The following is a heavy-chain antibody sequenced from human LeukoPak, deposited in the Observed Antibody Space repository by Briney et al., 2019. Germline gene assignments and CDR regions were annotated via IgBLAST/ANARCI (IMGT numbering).Heavy chain of an antibody. CDR2: ISAYNGNT. Sequence: ASVKVSCKASGYTFTGYYMHWVRQAPGQGLEWMGWISAYNGNTNYAQKLQGRVTMTTDTSTSTAYMELRSLRSDDTAVYYCARGRGPASYDYWGQGTLVTVSS. CDR3: ARGRGPASYDY. CDR1: GYTFTGYY. D-gene: IGHD3-10*01. J-gene: IGHJ4*02. V-gene: IGHV1-18*04.